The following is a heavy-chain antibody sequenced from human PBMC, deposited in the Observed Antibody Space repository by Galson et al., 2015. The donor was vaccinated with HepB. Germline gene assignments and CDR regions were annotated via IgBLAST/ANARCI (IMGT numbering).Heavy chain of an antibody. CDR3: ATAGRGTTTEWDY. Sequence: SVKVSCKVSGYTLTELSMHWVRQAPGKGLEWMGGFDPEDGETIYAQKFQGRVTMTEDTSTDTAYMELSSLRSEDTAVYYCATAGRGTTTEWDYWGQGTLVTVSS. CDR2: FDPEDGET. CDR1: GYTLTELS. D-gene: IGHD1-1*01. J-gene: IGHJ4*02. V-gene: IGHV1-24*01.